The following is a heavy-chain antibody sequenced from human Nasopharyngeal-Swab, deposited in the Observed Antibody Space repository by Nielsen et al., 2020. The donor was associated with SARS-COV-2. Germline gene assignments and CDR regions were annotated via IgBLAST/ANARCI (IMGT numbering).Heavy chain of an antibody. D-gene: IGHD6-6*01. CDR3: IVSSIAAHGPYYFDY. CDR2: ISYDGSNK. J-gene: IGHJ4*02. Sequence: GESLKISCAASGFTFSSYAMHWVRQAPGKGLEWVAVISYDGSNKYYADSVKGRFTISRDNSKNTLYLQMNSLRAEDTAVYYCIVSSIAAHGPYYFDYWGQGTLVTVSS. CDR1: GFTFSSYA. V-gene: IGHV3-30*04.